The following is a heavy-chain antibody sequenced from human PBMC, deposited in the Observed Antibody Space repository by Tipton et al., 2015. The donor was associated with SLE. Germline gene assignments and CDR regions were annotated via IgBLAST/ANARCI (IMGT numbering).Heavy chain of an antibody. CDR1: GFTFSSYA. J-gene: IGHJ1*01. Sequence: SLRLSCAASGFTFSSYAMHWVRQAPGKGLEWVAVISYDGSNKYYADSVKGRFTISRDNSKNTLYLQMNSLRAEDTAVYYCASDCSSTSCRLSFQHWGQGTLVPVSS. CDR2: ISYDGSNK. V-gene: IGHV3-30-3*01. CDR3: ASDCSSTSCRLSFQH. D-gene: IGHD2-2*01.